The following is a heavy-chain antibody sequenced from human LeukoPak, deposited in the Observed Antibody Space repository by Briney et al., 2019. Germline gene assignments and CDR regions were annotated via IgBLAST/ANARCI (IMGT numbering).Heavy chain of an antibody. J-gene: IGHJ3*01. CDR2: VYTTGYT. V-gene: IGHV4-4*07. Sequence: SETLSLTCTVSGDSISGYYWAWIRQPAGKGLEWIGHVYTTGYTDYNPSLQSRVTISLDKSSNKLSLSLTSVTAADTAVYYCARIRGHGTPSDAFDFWGRGTMVIVSS. CDR1: GDSISGYY. D-gene: IGHD3-16*01. CDR3: ARIRGHGTPSDAFDF.